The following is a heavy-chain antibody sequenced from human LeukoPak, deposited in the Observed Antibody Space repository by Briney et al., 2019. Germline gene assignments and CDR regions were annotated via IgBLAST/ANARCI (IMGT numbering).Heavy chain of an antibody. CDR3: ARSITIFGVAFDY. J-gene: IGHJ4*02. CDR1: GGTFSSHA. Sequence: ASVKVSCKASGGTFSSHAISWVRQAPGQGLEWMGGIIPIFGTANYAQKFQGRVTITTDESTSAAYMELSSLRSEDTAVYYCARSITIFGVAFDYWGQGTLVTVSS. CDR2: IIPIFGTA. D-gene: IGHD3-3*01. V-gene: IGHV1-69*05.